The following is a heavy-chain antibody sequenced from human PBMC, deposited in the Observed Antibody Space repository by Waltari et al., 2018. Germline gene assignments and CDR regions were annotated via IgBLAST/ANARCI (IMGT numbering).Heavy chain of an antibody. Sequence: QLQLQESGPGLVKPSETLSLTCTVSGGSISSSSYYWGWIRQPPGKGLEWIGSIYYSGSTYYNPALKSRVTISVDTSKNQFSLKLSSVTAADTAVYYCAYGSGNDRAFDIWGQGTMVTVSS. CDR2: IYYSGST. V-gene: IGHV4-39*07. J-gene: IGHJ3*02. D-gene: IGHD3-10*01. CDR1: GGSISSSSYY. CDR3: AYGSGNDRAFDI.